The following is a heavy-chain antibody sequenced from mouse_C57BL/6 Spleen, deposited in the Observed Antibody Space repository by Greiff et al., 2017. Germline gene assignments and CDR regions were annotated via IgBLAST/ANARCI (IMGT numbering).Heavy chain of an antibody. J-gene: IGHJ2*01. CDR2: IYPRSGNT. CDR1: GYPFISYG. V-gene: IGHV1-81*01. D-gene: IGHD2-12*01. CDR3: ARENYSYFDY. Sequence: VQLQQSGPELSRPGASVKLSCKASGYPFISYGLSWVMQRNGKSLEWIGEIYPRSGNTSFYEKFKGKATLTADKSSSTAYMELRSLTSEDSAIYFGARENYSYFDYRGQGTTRTVS.